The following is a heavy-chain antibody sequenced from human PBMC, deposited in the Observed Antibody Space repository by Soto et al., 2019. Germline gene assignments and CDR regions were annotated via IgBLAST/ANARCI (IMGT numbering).Heavy chain of an antibody. CDR1: GFTFSDYY. CDR3: ARGTRTITMIDVVYYGMDV. V-gene: IGHV3-11*03. CDR2: ISSSSSYT. Sequence: GGSLRLSCAASGFTFSDYYMSWIRQAPGKGLEWISYISSSSSYTNYADSVKGRFTISRDNAKNSLYLQMNSLRAEDTAVYYCARGTRTITMIDVVYYGMDVWGQGTTVTVSS. D-gene: IGHD3-22*01. J-gene: IGHJ6*02.